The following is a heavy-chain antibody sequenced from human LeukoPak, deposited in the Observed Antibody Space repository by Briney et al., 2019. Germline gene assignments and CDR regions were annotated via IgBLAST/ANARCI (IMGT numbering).Heavy chain of an antibody. Sequence: GGSLRLSCAASGFTFSSYAMSWVRQAPGKGLQWVSAISGSGGSTYYADSVKRRFTISRDNSKSTLYLQMNRLRAEDTAVYYCAKGIYDSSGYLTWGQGTLVTVSS. V-gene: IGHV3-23*01. CDR1: GFTFSSYA. CDR3: AKGIYDSSGYLT. J-gene: IGHJ4*02. CDR2: ISGSGGST. D-gene: IGHD3-22*01.